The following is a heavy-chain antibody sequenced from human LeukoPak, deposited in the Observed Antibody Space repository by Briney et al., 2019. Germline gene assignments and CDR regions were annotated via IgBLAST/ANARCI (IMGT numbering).Heavy chain of an antibody. CDR3: AKVGYSYGYLYYFDY. J-gene: IGHJ4*02. CDR2: ISGSGGST. CDR1: GFTFSSYA. Sequence: PGGSLRLSCVGAGFTFSSYAMSWVRQAPGKGLEWVSAISGSGGSTYYADSVKGRFTISRDNSKNTLYLQMNSLRAEDTAVYYCAKVGYSYGYLYYFDYWGQGTLVTVSS. V-gene: IGHV3-23*01. D-gene: IGHD5-18*01.